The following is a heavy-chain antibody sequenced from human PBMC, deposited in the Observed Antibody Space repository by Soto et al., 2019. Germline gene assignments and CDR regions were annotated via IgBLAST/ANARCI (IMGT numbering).Heavy chain of an antibody. D-gene: IGHD1-20*01. CDR3: ARGAEYNPANYYFDY. CDR1: GGSISSGGYY. J-gene: IGHJ4*02. V-gene: IGHV4-31*03. CDR2: IYYSGST. Sequence: QVQLQESGPGLVKPSQTLSLTCTVSGGSISSGGYYWSWIRQHPGKGLEWIGYIYYSGSTYYNPSLKSRVTIXXDXSXXQFSLKLSSVTAADTAVYYCARGAEYNPANYYFDYWGQGTLVTVSS.